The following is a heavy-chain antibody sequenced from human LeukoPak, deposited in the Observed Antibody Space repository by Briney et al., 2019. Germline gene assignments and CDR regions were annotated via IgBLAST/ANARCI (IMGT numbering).Heavy chain of an antibody. D-gene: IGHD3-10*01. CDR2: IYSGGST. V-gene: IGHV3-53*01. CDR1: GFTVSSNY. J-gene: IGHJ4*02. Sequence: PGGSLRLSCAASGFTVSSNYMSWVRQAPGKGLEWVSVIYSGGSTYYADSVKGRFTISRDNSKNTLYLQMNSLRAEDTAVYYCARESSNYYGSGSYYNTIDYWGQGALVTVSS. CDR3: ARESSNYYGSGSYYNTIDY.